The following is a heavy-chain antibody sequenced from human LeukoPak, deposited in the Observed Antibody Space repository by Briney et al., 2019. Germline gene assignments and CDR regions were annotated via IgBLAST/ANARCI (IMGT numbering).Heavy chain of an antibody. V-gene: IGHV1-8*02. CDR2: MNPNSGNT. CDR3: ARLATHYDSSGYHSWFDP. Sequence: ASVKVSCKASGYTFTSYYMHWVRQATGQGLEWMGWMNPNSGNTGYAQKFQGRVTMTRNTSISTAYMELSSLRSEDTAVYYCARLATHYDSSGYHSWFDPWGQGTLVTVS. J-gene: IGHJ5*02. CDR1: GYTFTSYY. D-gene: IGHD3-22*01.